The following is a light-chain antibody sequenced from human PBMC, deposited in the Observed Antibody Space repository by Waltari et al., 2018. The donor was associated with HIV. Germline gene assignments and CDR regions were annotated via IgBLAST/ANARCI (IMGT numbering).Light chain of an antibody. CDR1: ASTIGTTP. CDR2: STN. CDR3: ATWDDTGDGPMV. J-gene: IGLJ2*01. Sequence: QSVLTQPPSASGTPGQRVTISCSGGASTIGTTPVQWYQHFPGPAPKLLLYSTNQVSSGVPDRFSACKSGTSASLTISGLQSEDEAHYCCATWDDTGDGPMVFGRGTKLTVV. V-gene: IGLV1-44*01.